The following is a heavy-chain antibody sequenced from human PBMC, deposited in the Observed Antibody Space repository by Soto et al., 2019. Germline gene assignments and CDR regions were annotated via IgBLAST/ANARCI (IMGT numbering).Heavy chain of an antibody. Sequence: ESVGGVVQPGRSLRLSCAASGFTFSSYGMHWVRQAPGKGLEWVAVIWYDGSNKYYADSVKGRFTISRDNSKNTLYLQMNSLRAEDTAVYYCARELGYCSGGSCSLFDYWGQGTLVTVSS. CDR2: IWYDGSNK. V-gene: IGHV3-33*01. D-gene: IGHD2-15*01. J-gene: IGHJ4*02. CDR1: GFTFSSYG. CDR3: ARELGYCSGGSCSLFDY.